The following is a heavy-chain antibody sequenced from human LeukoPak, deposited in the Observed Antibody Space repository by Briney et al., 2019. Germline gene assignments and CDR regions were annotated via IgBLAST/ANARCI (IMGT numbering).Heavy chain of an antibody. Sequence: GGSLRLSCEGSGFTFSNYCMGWVRQAPGKGLQWVANIKTDGSEKYYVDSVKGRFTISRDNAKNSLYLQMNSLRDEDTAVYYCATYSSLNRREFQFWGQGTLLTVSS. CDR2: IKTDGSEK. J-gene: IGHJ1*01. V-gene: IGHV3-7*01. CDR3: ATYSSLNRREFQF. CDR1: GFTFSNYC. D-gene: IGHD3-22*01.